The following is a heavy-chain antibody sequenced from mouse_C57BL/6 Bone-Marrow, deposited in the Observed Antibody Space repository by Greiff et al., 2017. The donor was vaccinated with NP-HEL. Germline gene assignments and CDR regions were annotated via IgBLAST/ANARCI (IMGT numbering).Heavy chain of an antibody. V-gene: IGHV1-63*01. Sequence: QVQLQQSGAELVRPGTSVKMSCKASGYTFTNYWIGWAKQRPGHGLEWIGDIYPGGGYTNYNAKFQGKATLTADKSSSTAYLQFRSLTSEDSAIYDCARSGDYGYYFDYWGQGTTLTVSS. CDR1: GYTFTNYW. CDR2: IYPGGGYT. D-gene: IGHD2-2*01. J-gene: IGHJ2*01. CDR3: ARSGDYGYYFDY.